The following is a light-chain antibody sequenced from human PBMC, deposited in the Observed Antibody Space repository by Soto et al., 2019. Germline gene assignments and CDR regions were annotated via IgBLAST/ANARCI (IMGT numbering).Light chain of an antibody. CDR1: QSLLHSNGYNY. CDR3: MQALQTPPYT. V-gene: IGKV2-28*01. Sequence: DIVMTQSPLSLSVTPGEPASISCRSSQSLLHSNGYNYLDWYLQKPGQSPQLLIYWGSNRASGVPDRFSGSGSGTDFTLKISRVGAEDAGVYYCMQALQTPPYTFGQGTKLEIK. CDR2: WGS. J-gene: IGKJ2*01.